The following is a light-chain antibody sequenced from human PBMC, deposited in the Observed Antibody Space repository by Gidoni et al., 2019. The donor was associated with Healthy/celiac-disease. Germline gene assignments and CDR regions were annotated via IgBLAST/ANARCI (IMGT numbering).Light chain of an antibody. Sequence: QSALTQPASVSGSPGQSLTISCTGTSSDVGGYNYVSWYQQHPGKAPKLMIYEVSNRPSGVSNRFSGSKSGNTASLTISGLQAEDEADYYCSPYTSSSTLYVFGTGTKVTVL. CDR1: SSDVGGYNY. V-gene: IGLV2-14*01. CDR2: EVS. CDR3: SPYTSSSTLYV. J-gene: IGLJ1*01.